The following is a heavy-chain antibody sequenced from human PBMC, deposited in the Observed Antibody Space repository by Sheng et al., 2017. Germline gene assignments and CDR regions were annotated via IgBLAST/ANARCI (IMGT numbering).Heavy chain of an antibody. CDR1: GYTLTELS. V-gene: IGHV1-69*13. D-gene: IGHD3-22*01. CDR2: IIPIFGTA. Sequence: QVQLVQSGAEVKKPGASVKVSCKVSGYTLTELSMHWVRQAPGKGLEWMGGIIPIFGTANYAQKFQGRVTITADESTSTAYMELSSLRSEDTAVYYCARAPYYYDSTDNDAFD. J-gene: IGHJ3*02. CDR3: ARAPYYYDSTDNDAFD.